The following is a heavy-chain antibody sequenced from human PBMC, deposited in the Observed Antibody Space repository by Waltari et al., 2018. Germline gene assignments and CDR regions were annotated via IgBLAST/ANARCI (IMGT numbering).Heavy chain of an antibody. J-gene: IGHJ6*02. D-gene: IGHD3-22*01. CDR2: ISGGGGSI. V-gene: IGHV3-23*01. Sequence: EVQLLESGGGLVQPGGSLRLSCAASGFTFNSYAMSWVRQAPGKGLEWVSAISGGGGSIYYADSVKGRFTISRDNSKNTLYLQMNSLGAEATAVYYCAKDRPDYYDSSGYYYYGMDVWGQGTTVTVSS. CDR3: AKDRPDYYDSSGYYYYGMDV. CDR1: GFTFNSYA.